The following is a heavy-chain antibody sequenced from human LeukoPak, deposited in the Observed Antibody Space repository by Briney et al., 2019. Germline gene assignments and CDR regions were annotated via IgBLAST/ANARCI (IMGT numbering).Heavy chain of an antibody. CDR3: ARGDRYCSGGSCYSAY. CDR1: GFTFSSYG. J-gene: IGHJ4*02. CDR2: ISYDGSNK. D-gene: IGHD2-15*01. V-gene: IGHV3-30*03. Sequence: GGSLRLSCAASGFTFSSYGMHWVRQAPGKGLEWVAVISYDGSNKYYADSVKGRFTISRDNSKNTLYLQMNSLRAEDTAVYYCARGDRYCSGGSCYSAYWGQGTLVTVSS.